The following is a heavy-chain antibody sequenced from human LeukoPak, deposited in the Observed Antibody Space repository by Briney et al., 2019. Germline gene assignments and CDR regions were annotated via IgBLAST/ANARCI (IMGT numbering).Heavy chain of an antibody. Sequence: SETLSLTCTVSGGSISSGSYYWGWIRQPPGKGLEWIGSIYYSGSTYYNPSLKSRVTISVDTSKNQFPLKLSSVTAADTAVYYCARLSGSGSTQFDYWGQGTLVTVSS. CDR3: ARLSGSGSTQFDY. D-gene: IGHD3-10*01. V-gene: IGHV4-39*01. CDR1: GGSISSGSYY. CDR2: IYYSGST. J-gene: IGHJ4*02.